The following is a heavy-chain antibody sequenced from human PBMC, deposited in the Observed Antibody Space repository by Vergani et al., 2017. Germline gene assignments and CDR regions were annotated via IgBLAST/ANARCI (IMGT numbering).Heavy chain of an antibody. CDR3: ARDVRGFWSGYYYYYMDV. J-gene: IGHJ6*03. Sequence: QVQLQQWGAGLLKPSETLSLTCAVYGGSFSGYYWTWIRQPPGKGLEWIGEINHGGSTNYNPSLKSRVTISLDTSKNQFSLKLRSVTAADTAVYYCARDVRGFWSGYYYYYMDVWGKGTTVTVSS. D-gene: IGHD3-3*01. V-gene: IGHV4-34*01. CDR2: INHGGST. CDR1: GGSFSGYY.